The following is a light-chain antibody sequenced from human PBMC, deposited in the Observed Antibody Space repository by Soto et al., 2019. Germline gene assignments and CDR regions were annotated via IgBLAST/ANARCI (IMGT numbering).Light chain of an antibody. J-gene: IGKJ4*01. CDR2: HAS. CDR1: QDISNY. V-gene: IGKV1-33*01. CDR3: QHYDNLPLT. Sequence: DIQMTQSPSSLSASVGDRVTITCQASQDISNYLNWYQQKPGKAPKLLIYHASNLETGVPSRFSGSGSGTDFTFTICSLQPEDIATYYCQHYDNLPLTFGGGTKVEIK.